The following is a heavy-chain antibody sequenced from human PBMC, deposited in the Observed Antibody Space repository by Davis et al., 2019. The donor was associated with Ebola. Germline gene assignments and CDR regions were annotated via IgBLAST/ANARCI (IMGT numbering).Heavy chain of an antibody. D-gene: IGHD2-15*01. CDR2: INPSGGST. CDR1: GYTFTSYY. V-gene: IGHV1-46*01. CDR3: ARDVVVVVAATNSGFYYGMDV. Sequence: AASVKVSCKASGYTFTSYYMHWVRQAPGQGLEWMGIINPSGGSTSYAQKFQGRVTMTRDTSTSTVYMELSSLGSEDTAVYYCARDVVVVVAATNSGFYYGMDVWGQGTTVTVSS. J-gene: IGHJ6*02.